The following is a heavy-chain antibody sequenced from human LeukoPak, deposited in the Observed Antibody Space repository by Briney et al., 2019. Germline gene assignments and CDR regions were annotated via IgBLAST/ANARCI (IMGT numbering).Heavy chain of an antibody. CDR2: IYYSGST. D-gene: IGHD3-16*01. CDR3: ASYVWGSCFGPKRFDY. V-gene: IGHV4-39*01. Sequence: SETLSLTCTVSGGSISSSSYYWGWIRQPPGKGLEWIGSIYYSGSTYYNPSLKSRVTISVDTSKNQFSLKLSSVTAADTAVYYCASYVWGSCFGPKRFDYWGQGTLVTVSS. CDR1: GGSISSSSYY. J-gene: IGHJ4*02.